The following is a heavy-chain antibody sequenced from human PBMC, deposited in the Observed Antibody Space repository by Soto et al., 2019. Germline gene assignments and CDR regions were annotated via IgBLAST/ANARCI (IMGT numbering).Heavy chain of an antibody. CDR2: IIPIFGTA. V-gene: IGHV1-69*01. Sequence: QVQLVQSGAEVKKPGSSVKVSCKASGGTFSSYAISWVRQAPGQGLEWMGGIIPIFGTANYARQFQRRVTITTDESTSTAYMELSSLRSEDTAVYYCARGVVSDYSNYYYYGMDVWGQGTTVTVSS. CDR1: GGTFSSYA. CDR3: ARGVVSDYSNYYYYGMDV. D-gene: IGHD4-4*01. J-gene: IGHJ6*02.